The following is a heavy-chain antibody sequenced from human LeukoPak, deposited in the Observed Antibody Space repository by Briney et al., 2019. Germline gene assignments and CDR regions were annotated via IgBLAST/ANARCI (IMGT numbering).Heavy chain of an antibody. CDR1: GGSVSSGNYY. CDR3: ARAEVVTDYYFDY. Sequence: SETLSLTCTVSGGSVSSGNYYWSWIRQPPGKGLEWIGYIYYSGSTNYNPSLKSRVTISVDTSKNQFSLKLSSVTAADTAVYYCARAEVVTDYYFDYWGQGTLVTVSS. D-gene: IGHD3-22*01. V-gene: IGHV4-61*01. J-gene: IGHJ4*02. CDR2: IYYSGST.